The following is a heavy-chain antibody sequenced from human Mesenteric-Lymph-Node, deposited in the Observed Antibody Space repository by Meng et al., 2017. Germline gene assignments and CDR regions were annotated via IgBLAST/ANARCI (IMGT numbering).Heavy chain of an antibody. J-gene: IGHJ5*02. V-gene: IGHV1-69*04. CDR2: IIPILGIA. CDR1: GGTFSSYT. D-gene: IGHD5-18*01. CDR3: SRDPNYSYGPFDP. Sequence: SVKVSCKASGGTFSSYTISWVRQAPGQGLEWMGRIIPILGIANYAQKFQGRVTITADKSTSTAYMELSSLRSEDTAVYYCSRDPNYSYGPFDPWGQGTLVTVSS.